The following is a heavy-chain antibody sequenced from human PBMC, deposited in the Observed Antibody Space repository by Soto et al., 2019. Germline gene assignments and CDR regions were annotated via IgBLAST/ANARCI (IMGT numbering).Heavy chain of an antibody. CDR1: GGSFSDYY. CDR2: VNHRGST. V-gene: IGHV4-34*01. Sequence: SETLSLTCDVYGGSFSDYYWRWISQPQGKGLEWIGEVNHRGSTTYNPSLKSRVTRSSYTSKTQFSLKLRSVTASDTALYYCARGISMKVVVQSDTPDKYYFYYWCQVTLVTVSS. J-gene: IGHJ4*01. CDR3: ARGISMKVVVQSDTPDKYYFYY. D-gene: IGHD3-22*01.